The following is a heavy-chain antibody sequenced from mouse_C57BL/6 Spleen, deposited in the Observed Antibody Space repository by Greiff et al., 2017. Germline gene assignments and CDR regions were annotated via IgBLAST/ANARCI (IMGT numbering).Heavy chain of an antibody. CDR2: LDPSDSYT. D-gene: IGHD3-1*01. CDR1: GYTFTSYW. V-gene: IGHV1-69*01. CDR3: ARGGGLGRGFAY. Sequence: QVQLQQPGAELVMPGASVKLSCKASGYTFTSYWLHWVKQRPGQGLEWIGELDPSDSYTNYTQKFKGKSPLTVDTSSSTAYMQLSSLTSEDSAVYYCARGGGLGRGFAYWGQGTLVTVSA. J-gene: IGHJ3*01.